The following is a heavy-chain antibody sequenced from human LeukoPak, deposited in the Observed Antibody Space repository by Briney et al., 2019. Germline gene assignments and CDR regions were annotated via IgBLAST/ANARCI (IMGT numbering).Heavy chain of an antibody. J-gene: IGHJ5*02. Sequence: SETLSLTCTVSGVSISSGDYYWSWIRQPPGKGLEWIGYIYYSGSTYYNPSLKSRVTISVDTSKNQFSLKLSSVTAADTAVYYCAREVGGGQKQTPRRGPCNWFDPWGQGTLVTVSS. D-gene: IGHD3-16*01. CDR3: AREVGGGQKQTPRRGPCNWFDP. CDR1: GVSISSGDYY. CDR2: IYYSGST. V-gene: IGHV4-30-4*01.